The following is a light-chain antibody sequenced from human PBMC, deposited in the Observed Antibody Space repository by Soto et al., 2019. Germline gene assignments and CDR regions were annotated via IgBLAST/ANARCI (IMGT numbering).Light chain of an antibody. Sequence: QSALTQPASVSGFPGQSITISCTGTSSDVGGYNYVSWYQQYPGKAHQVMIYEVSNRPSGVSNRFSGSKSGNTASLTISGLQAEDEADYHCTSYTSSSTVVFGGGTKLTVL. J-gene: IGLJ2*01. CDR2: EVS. CDR3: TSYTSSSTVV. V-gene: IGLV2-14*01. CDR1: SSDVGGYNY.